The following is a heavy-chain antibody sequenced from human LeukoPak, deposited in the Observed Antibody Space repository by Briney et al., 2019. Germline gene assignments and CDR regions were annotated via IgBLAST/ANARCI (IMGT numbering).Heavy chain of an antibody. CDR1: GFTFSHYS. CDR3: ARDPGRSPDY. CDR2: INSNGDDT. J-gene: IGHJ4*02. D-gene: IGHD1-26*01. Sequence: GGSLRLSCAASGFTFSHYSMHWVRQAPGRGLEYVSAINSNGDDTYYVNSVKGRFTISRDNSKNTLYLQMGSLRVEDMAVYYCARDPGRSPDYWGQGTLVTVS. V-gene: IGHV3-64*01.